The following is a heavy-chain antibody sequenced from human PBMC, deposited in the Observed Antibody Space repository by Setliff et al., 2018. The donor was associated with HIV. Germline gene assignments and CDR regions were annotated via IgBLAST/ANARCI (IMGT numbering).Heavy chain of an antibody. CDR3: ARVPLSSPSRPGGYFDY. V-gene: IGHV4-59*06. J-gene: IGHJ4*02. D-gene: IGHD3-16*01. CDR2: IYYSGST. Sequence: SSETLSLTCAVYGESFSSYYWSWIRQPPGKGLEWIGYIYYSGSTYYNPSLKSRVTISVDTSKNQFSLKLNSVTAADTAVYYCARVPLSSPSRPGGYFDYWGQGTLVTVSS. CDR1: GESFSSYY.